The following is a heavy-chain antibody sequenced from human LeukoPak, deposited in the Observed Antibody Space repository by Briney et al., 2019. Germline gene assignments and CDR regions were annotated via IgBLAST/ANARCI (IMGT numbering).Heavy chain of an antibody. CDR3: FGTPTYYYGSGSLYYYGMDV. Sequence: PGGSLRLSGTASGFTFVDYAMSWVRQAPGKGLEGVGFIRSKAYGGTKEYAASVKGRFTISRDDSKSIAYLQMNSLKTEDTAVYYCFGTPTYYYGSGSLYYYGMDVWGQGTTVTVSS. J-gene: IGHJ6*02. V-gene: IGHV3-49*04. CDR1: GFTFVDYA. D-gene: IGHD3-10*01. CDR2: IRSKAYGGTK.